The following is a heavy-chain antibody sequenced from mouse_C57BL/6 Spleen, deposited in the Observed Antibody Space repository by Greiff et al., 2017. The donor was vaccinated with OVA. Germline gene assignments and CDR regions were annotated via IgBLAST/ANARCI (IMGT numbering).Heavy chain of an antibody. Sequence: QVQLKQPGAELVKPGASVKVSCKASGYTFTSYWMHWVKQRPGQGLEWIGRIHPSDSDTNYNQKFKGKATLTVDKSSSTAYMQLSSLTSEDSAVYYCAIEGNSGNYDAMDYWGQGTSVTVSS. CDR1: GYTFTSYW. J-gene: IGHJ4*01. V-gene: IGHV1-74*01. D-gene: IGHD3-1*01. CDR2: IHPSDSDT. CDR3: AIEGNSGNYDAMDY.